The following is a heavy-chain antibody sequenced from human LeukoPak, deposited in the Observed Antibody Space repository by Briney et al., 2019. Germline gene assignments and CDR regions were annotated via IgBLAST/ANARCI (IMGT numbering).Heavy chain of an antibody. D-gene: IGHD2-2*01. CDR2: IKSKTDGGTT. V-gene: IGHV3-15*01. J-gene: IGHJ4*02. Sequence: GGSLRLSCAASGFTFSNAWMSWVRQAPGKGLEWVGRIKSKTDGGTTDYAAPVKGRFTISRDDSKNTLYLQMNSLKTEDTAVYYCTTATACSSTRCYATYWGQGTLVTVSS. CDR3: TTATACSSTRCYATY. CDR1: GFTFSNAW.